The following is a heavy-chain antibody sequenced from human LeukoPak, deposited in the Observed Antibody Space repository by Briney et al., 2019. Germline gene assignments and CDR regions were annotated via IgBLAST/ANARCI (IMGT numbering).Heavy chain of an antibody. Sequence: SETLSLTCTVSGGSISGYYWSWIRQPPGKGLEWIGYIHYSGSTNYNPSLKSRVTMSVDTSKNQFSLKLGSVTAADTAVYYCARGWQFVGPWGQGTLVTVSS. CDR3: ARGWQFVGP. CDR1: GGSISGYY. D-gene: IGHD1-26*01. CDR2: IHYSGST. V-gene: IGHV4-59*01. J-gene: IGHJ4*02.